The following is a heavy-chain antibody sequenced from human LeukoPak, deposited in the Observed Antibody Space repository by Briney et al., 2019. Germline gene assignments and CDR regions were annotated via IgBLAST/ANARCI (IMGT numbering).Heavy chain of an antibody. D-gene: IGHD6-19*01. Sequence: GGSLRLSCAASGFTFNSYGMHWVRQAPGKGLEWVAFIRYDGTNKYYADSVKGRFTISRDNSKNTLYLQMNSLRAEDTAVYYCARDLSSSGWSAYYYYYYMDVWGKGTTVTVSS. J-gene: IGHJ6*03. CDR2: IRYDGTNK. CDR1: GFTFNSYG. CDR3: ARDLSSSGWSAYYYYYYMDV. V-gene: IGHV3-30*02.